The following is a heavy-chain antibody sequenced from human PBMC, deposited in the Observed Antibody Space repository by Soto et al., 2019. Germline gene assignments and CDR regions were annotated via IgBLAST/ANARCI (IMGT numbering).Heavy chain of an antibody. CDR3: ARGVYYDMLAGSPAVYYYYGMDV. CDR1: GYTFTSYG. CDR2: ISAYNGNT. J-gene: IGHJ6*02. V-gene: IGHV1-18*01. D-gene: IGHD3-9*01. Sequence: ASVKVSCKASGYTFTSYGISWVRQAPGQGLEWMGWISAYNGNTNYAQKLQGRGTMTTDTSTSTVYMELRSLRSDDTAVYYCARGVYYDMLAGSPAVYYYYGMDVWGQGTTVTVSS.